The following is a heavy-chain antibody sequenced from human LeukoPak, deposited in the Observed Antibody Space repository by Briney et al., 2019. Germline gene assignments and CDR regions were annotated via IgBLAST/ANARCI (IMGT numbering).Heavy chain of an antibody. CDR2: IWYDGSEK. D-gene: IGHD6-25*01. CDR1: GFTFTSHG. Sequence: GGSLRLSCATSGFTFTSHGMHWVRQAPGKGLEWVAVIWYDGSEKYYADSVKGRFTISRDNSKNTLYLQMNSLRAEDTAVYYCARENSSGYYHGMDVWGPGTTVTVSS. V-gene: IGHV3-33*01. J-gene: IGHJ6*02. CDR3: ARENSSGYYHGMDV.